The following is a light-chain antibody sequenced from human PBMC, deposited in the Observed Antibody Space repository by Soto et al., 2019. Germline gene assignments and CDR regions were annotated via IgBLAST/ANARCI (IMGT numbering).Light chain of an antibody. CDR2: DAS. CDR3: YQLGHWPLT. J-gene: IGKJ5*01. CDR1: RSVSSY. Sequence: RASRSVSSYLAWYQQKPGQAPRLLIYDASNRATDIPARFSGSGSGTAYAVILSSLAAAEFLVYYCYQLGHWPLTFAQGTRLEIK. V-gene: IGKV3-11*01.